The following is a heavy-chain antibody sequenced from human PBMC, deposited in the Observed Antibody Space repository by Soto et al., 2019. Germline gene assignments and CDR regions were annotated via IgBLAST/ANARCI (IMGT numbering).Heavy chain of an antibody. CDR3: ARGFKSFDL. J-gene: IGHJ3*01. V-gene: IGHV3-72*01. CDR1: GFTLSDQY. CDR2: SRKKADNYIT. D-gene: IGHD3-10*01. Sequence: PGVSLRLSCAASGFTLSDQYMDWVRQAPGKGLEWVGRSRKKADNYITQYAASVKGRFTISRDESKNSLSLQMNSLETEDTAVYYCARGFKSFDLWGQGTMVTVSS.